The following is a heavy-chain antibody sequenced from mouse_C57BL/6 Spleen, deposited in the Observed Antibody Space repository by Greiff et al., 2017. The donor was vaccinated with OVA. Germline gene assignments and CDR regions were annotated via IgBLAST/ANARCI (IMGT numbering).Heavy chain of an antibody. Sequence: VQLHQSGPELVKPGDSVKISCKASGYSFTGYFMNWVMQSHGKSLEWIGRINPYNGDTFYNQKFKGKATLTVDKSSSTAHMELRSLTSEDSAVYYGARDDLDYYAMDYWGQGTSVTVSS. CDR1: GYSFTGYF. D-gene: IGHD2-3*01. CDR2: INPYNGDT. J-gene: IGHJ4*01. V-gene: IGHV1-20*01. CDR3: ARDDLDYYAMDY.